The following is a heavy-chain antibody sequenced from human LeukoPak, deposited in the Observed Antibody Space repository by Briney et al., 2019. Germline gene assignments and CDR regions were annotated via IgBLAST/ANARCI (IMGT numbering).Heavy chain of an antibody. CDR1: GFTFSSYS. Sequence: GGSLRLSCAASGFTFSSYSMNWVRQAPGKGLEWVSSISSSSYIYYADSVKGRFTISRDNAKNSLYLQMNSLRAEDTAVYYCARTRQYSGPFGPWGQGTLVTVSS. CDR2: ISSSSYI. J-gene: IGHJ5*02. D-gene: IGHD6-6*01. V-gene: IGHV3-21*01. CDR3: ARTRQYSGPFGP.